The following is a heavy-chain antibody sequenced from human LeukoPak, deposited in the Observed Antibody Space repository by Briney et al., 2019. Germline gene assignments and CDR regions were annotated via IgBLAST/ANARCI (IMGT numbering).Heavy chain of an antibody. CDR3: ARGPDYYDSSGYYYYYGMDV. D-gene: IGHD3-22*01. J-gene: IGHJ6*02. Sequence: SETLSLTCAVSGGSISSGGYSWSWIRQPPGKGLVWIGYIYHSGSTYYNPSLKSRVTISVDRSKNQFSLKLSSVTAADTAVYYCARGPDYYDSSGYYYYYGMDVWGQGTTVTVSS. V-gene: IGHV4-30-2*01. CDR2: IYHSGST. CDR1: GGSISSGGYS.